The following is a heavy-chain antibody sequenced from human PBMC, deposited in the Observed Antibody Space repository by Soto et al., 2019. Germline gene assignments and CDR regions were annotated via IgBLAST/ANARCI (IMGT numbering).Heavy chain of an antibody. CDR2: INPSGGST. CDR1: GYTFTSYY. J-gene: IGHJ3*02. Sequence: ASVKVSCKASGYTFTSYYMHWVRQAPGQGLEWMGIINPSGGSTSYAQKFQGRVTMTRDTSTSTVYMELSSLRSEDTAVYYCASRSLYSSSWDDAFAIWGQGTMVTVSS. CDR3: ASRSLYSSSWDDAFAI. D-gene: IGHD6-13*01. V-gene: IGHV1-46*03.